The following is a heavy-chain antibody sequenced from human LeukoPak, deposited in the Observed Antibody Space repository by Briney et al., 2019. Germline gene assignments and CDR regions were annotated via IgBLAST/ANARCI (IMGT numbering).Heavy chain of an antibody. CDR2: ISGSGGST. D-gene: IGHD1-26*01. CDR3: TTKYSGSYDYFDY. V-gene: IGHV3-23*01. CDR1: GFTFSSYA. J-gene: IGHJ4*02. Sequence: GGSLRLSCAASGFTFSSYAMSWVRQAPGKGLEWVSAISGSGGSTYYADSVKGRFTISRDDSKNTLYLQMNSLKTEDTAVYYCTTKYSGSYDYFDYWGQGTLVTVSS.